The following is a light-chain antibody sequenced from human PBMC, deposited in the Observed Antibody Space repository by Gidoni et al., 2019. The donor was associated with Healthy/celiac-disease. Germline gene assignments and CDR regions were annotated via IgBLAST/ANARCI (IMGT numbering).Light chain of an antibody. CDR3: QQYDNLPLT. CDR1: QDISNY. CDR2: DAS. Sequence: DIQMTPSPSSLSASVGDRVTITGQASQDISNYLNWYQQKPGKAPKLLIYDASTLETGVPSRFSGSGSGTDFTFTISSLQPEDIATYYCQQYDNLPLTFGGGTKVEIK. J-gene: IGKJ4*01. V-gene: IGKV1-33*01.